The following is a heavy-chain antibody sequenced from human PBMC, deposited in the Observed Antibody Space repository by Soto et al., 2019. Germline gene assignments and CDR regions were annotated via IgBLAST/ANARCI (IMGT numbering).Heavy chain of an antibody. V-gene: IGHV3-48*04. CDR2: ISSSGSTI. J-gene: IGHJ4*02. CDR3: ARLDGYSHFDY. CDR1: GFTFSSYS. D-gene: IGHD5-18*01. Sequence: GGSLRLSCAASGFTFSSYSMNWVRQAPGKGLEWVSYISSSGSTIYYADSVKGRFTISRDNAKDSLYLQMNSLRAEDTAVYYCARLDGYSHFDYWGQGTLVTVSS.